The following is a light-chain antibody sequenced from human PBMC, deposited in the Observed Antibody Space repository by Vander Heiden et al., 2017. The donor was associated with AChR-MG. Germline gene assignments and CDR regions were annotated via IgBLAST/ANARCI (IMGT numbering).Light chain of an antibody. V-gene: IGKV4-1*01. CDR2: WAS. CDR3: QQDYSSLT. Sequence: DIVMTQSPDSLAVSLGERATISCKSSQSVLFSSNNKNYLAWYQQKPGQPPKLLIYWASTRESGVPDRFSGSGSGKDFTLTISSLQDEDVAVYYCQQDYSSLTFGQGTKVEIK. CDR1: QSVLFSSNNKNY. J-gene: IGKJ1*01.